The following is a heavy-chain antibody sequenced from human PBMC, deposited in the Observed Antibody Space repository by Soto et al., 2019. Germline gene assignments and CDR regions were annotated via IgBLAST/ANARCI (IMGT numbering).Heavy chain of an antibody. CDR3: ARVHCSSTSCYGGADYYYYMDV. J-gene: IGHJ6*03. Sequence: SETLSLTCTVSGASISDYYWSWIRQPPGKGLEWIGFIYYSGSTNYNPSLKSRVIISVDTSKNQFSLKLSSVTAADTAVYYCARVHCSSTSCYGGADYYYYMDVWGKGTTVTVSS. CDR2: IYYSGST. D-gene: IGHD2-2*01. CDR1: GASISDYY. V-gene: IGHV4-59*01.